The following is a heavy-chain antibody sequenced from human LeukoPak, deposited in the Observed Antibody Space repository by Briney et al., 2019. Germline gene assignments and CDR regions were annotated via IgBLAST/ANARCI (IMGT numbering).Heavy chain of an antibody. CDR2: IYYSGST. D-gene: IGHD3-10*01. CDR3: ARGGYYGSGSDDAFHI. V-gene: IGHV4-59*01. Sequence: SETLSLTCTVSGGSISSYYWSCIRQPPSKGLHLIGSIYYSGSTNYNPSLKSRVTISIDTSKNQFSLKLSSVTAADTAVYYCARGGYYGSGSDDAFHIWGQGTMVTVSS. CDR1: GGSISSYY. J-gene: IGHJ3*02.